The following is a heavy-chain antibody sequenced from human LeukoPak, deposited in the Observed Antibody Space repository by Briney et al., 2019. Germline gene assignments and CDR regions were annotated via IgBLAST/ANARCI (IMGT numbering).Heavy chain of an antibody. CDR3: ARYGATMIDY. CDR1: GGSFSGYY. D-gene: IGHD1-26*01. V-gene: IGHV4-34*01. CDR2: INHSGST. J-gene: IGHJ4*02. Sequence: SETLSLTCAVYGGSFSGYYWSWIRQPPGKGLEWMGEINHSGSTNYNPSLKSRVTISVDTSKNQFSLKLSSVTAADTAVYYCARYGATMIDYWGQGTLVTVSS.